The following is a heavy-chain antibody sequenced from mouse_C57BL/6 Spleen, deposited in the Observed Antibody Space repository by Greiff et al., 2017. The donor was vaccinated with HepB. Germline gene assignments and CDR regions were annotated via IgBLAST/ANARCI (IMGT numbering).Heavy chain of an antibody. J-gene: IGHJ2*01. D-gene: IGHD1-1*01. CDR2: IHPNSGST. Sequence: QVQLQQPGAELVKPGASVKLSCKASGYTFTSYWMHWVKQRPGQGLEWIGMIHPNSGSTNYNEKFKSKATLTVDKSSSTAYMQLSSLTSEDSAVYYCAGYYSGSSPFDYWGQGTTLTVSS. CDR1: GYTFTSYW. CDR3: AGYYSGSSPFDY. V-gene: IGHV1-64*01.